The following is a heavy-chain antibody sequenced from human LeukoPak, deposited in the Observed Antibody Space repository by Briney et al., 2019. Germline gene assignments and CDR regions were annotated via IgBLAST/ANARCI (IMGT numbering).Heavy chain of an antibody. CDR3: SGHRRSWCLGF. J-gene: IGHJ4*02. Sequence: GGSLRLSCVASGFSFNDVWMTWVRQAPGKGLEWIGRIKTQGEGGTKDYTAPVKGRFTISRDDSKSTLHLHMNSLKVEDTALYYCSGHRRSWCLGFWGQGTSVTVSS. CDR2: IKTQGEGGTK. D-gene: IGHD2-8*02. CDR1: GFSFNDVW. V-gene: IGHV3-15*01.